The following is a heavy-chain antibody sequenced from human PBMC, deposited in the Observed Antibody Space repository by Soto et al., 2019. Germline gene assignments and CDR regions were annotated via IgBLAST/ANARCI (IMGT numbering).Heavy chain of an antibody. Sequence: PGGSLRLSCAASGFTFSSYVMSWVRQAPGKGLGWVSGIVTTGDNTYYTDSVRGRFIMSRDNSENTLYLQMSSLRDEDTAVYYCAKGGSSWNYYYFTMDVWGQGTTVTVSS. CDR1: GFTFSSYV. CDR3: AKGGSSWNYYYFTMDV. CDR2: IVTTGDNT. J-gene: IGHJ6*02. V-gene: IGHV3-23*01. D-gene: IGHD6-13*01.